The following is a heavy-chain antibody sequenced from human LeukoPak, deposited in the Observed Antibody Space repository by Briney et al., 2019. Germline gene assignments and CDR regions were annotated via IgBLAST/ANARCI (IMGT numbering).Heavy chain of an antibody. CDR3: ARDVTTVDTAMVTDY. CDR2: ISSSSSYI. Sequence: GGSLRLSCAASGFTFSSYEMNWVRQAPGKGLEWVSSISSSSSYIYYADSVKGRFTISRDNSKNTLYLQMNSLRAEDTAVYYCARDVTTVDTAMVTDYWGQGTLVTVSS. J-gene: IGHJ4*02. D-gene: IGHD5-18*01. V-gene: IGHV3-21*01. CDR1: GFTFSSYE.